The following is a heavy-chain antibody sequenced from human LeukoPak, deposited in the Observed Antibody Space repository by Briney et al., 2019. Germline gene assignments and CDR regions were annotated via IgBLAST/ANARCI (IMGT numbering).Heavy chain of an antibody. D-gene: IGHD3-3*01. CDR2: INHSGST. Sequence: SETLSLTCAVYGGSFSGYYWSWIRQPPGKGLEWIGEINHSGSTNYNPSLKSRVTISVDTSENQFSLKLSSVTAADTAVYYCARGRLLRFWEGSPRSYFDYWGQGPLVPVP. CDR1: GGSFSGYY. V-gene: IGHV4-34*01. CDR3: ARGRLLRFWEGSPRSYFDY. J-gene: IGHJ4*02.